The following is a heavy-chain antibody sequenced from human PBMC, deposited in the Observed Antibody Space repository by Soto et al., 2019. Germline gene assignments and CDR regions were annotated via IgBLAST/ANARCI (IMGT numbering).Heavy chain of an antibody. D-gene: IGHD4-17*01. J-gene: IGHJ6*02. CDR1: GFTFSNAW. V-gene: IGHV3-15*07. Sequence: EVQLVESGGGLVQPGGSLRLSCAASGFTFSNAWMNWVRQAPGKGLEWVGRIKSKTDGGTTDYAAPVKGRFTISRDDSKNTLYLQMNSLKTEDTAVYYCTSLGATTVTYYYYYGMDVWGQGTTVTVSS. CDR3: TSLGATTVTYYYYYGMDV. CDR2: IKSKTDGGTT.